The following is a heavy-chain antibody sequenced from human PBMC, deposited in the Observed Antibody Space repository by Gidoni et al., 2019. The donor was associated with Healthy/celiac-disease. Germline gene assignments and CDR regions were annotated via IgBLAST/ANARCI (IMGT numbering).Heavy chain of an antibody. CDR3: ARGLTKGYCTNGVCPFDY. CDR1: GGSFSGYY. CDR2: INHSGST. V-gene: IGHV4-34*01. J-gene: IGHJ4*02. D-gene: IGHD2-8*01. Sequence: QVQLQQWGAGLLKPSETLSLTCAVYGGSFSGYYWSWIRQPPGKGLEWIGEINHSGSTNYNPSLKSRVTISVDTSKNQFSLKLSSVTAADTAVYYCARGLTKGYCTNGVCPFDYWGQGTLVTVSS.